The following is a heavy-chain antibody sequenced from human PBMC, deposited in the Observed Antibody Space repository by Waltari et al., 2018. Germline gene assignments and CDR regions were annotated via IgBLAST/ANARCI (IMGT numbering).Heavy chain of an antibody. CDR1: GDSVSSKTAA. CDR3: ARDPPDGYTYFDY. CDR2: TYYRSRWYN. J-gene: IGHJ4*02. D-gene: IGHD3-16*01. V-gene: IGHV6-1*01. Sequence: QVQLQQSGPGLVKPSQTLSLTCAISGDSVSSKTAAWNWIRQSPSRGFEWLGRTYYRSRWYNNYAVSVKSRITINQDTSKNQFSLQLSSVTPEDTAVYYCARDPPDGYTYFDYWGQGTLVTVSS.